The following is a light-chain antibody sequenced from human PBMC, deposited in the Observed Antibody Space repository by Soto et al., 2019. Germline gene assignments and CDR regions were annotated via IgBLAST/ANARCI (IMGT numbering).Light chain of an antibody. Sequence: QSALTQPPSVSGSPGQSVTISCTGTSSDVGSYNHVSWYQQAPGTAPKLMLYDVSNRPPGVPDRFSGSKSGNTASLTISGLQAEDEADYHCSSYTGRSTLVIFGGGTKLTVL. V-gene: IGLV2-18*02. CDR1: SSDVGSYNH. J-gene: IGLJ2*01. CDR2: DVS. CDR3: SSYTGRSTLVI.